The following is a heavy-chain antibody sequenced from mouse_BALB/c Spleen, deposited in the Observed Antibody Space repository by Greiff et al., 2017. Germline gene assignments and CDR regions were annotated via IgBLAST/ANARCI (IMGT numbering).Heavy chain of an antibody. D-gene: IGHD1-1*01. V-gene: IGHV1-80*01. Sequence: QVQLQQSGAELVRPGSSVKISCKASGYAFSSYWMNWVKQRPGQGLDWIGQIYPGDGDTNYNGKFKGKATLTADKSSSTAYMQLSSLTSEDSAVYFCARWGVGPFAYWGQGTLVTVSA. CDR1: GYAFSSYW. CDR2: IYPGDGDT. CDR3: ARWGVGPFAY. J-gene: IGHJ3*01.